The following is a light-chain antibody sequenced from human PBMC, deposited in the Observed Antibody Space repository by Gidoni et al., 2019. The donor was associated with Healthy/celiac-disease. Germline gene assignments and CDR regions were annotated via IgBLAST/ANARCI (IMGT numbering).Light chain of an antibody. J-gene: IGKJ2*01. Sequence: DIQMTQSPSSLSASVGDRVTITCRASQGISNYLAWYQQKPGKVPKLLIYAASTLQSGVPPRFSGSGSGTDFTLIISSLQPEDVATYYCQKYNSAPPDTFGQGTKLEIK. CDR2: AAS. V-gene: IGKV1-27*01. CDR3: QKYNSAPPDT. CDR1: QGISNY.